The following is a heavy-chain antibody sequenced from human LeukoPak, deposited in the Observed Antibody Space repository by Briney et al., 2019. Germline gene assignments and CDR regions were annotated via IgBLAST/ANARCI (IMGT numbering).Heavy chain of an antibody. CDR1: GFTFSDYS. V-gene: IGHV3-48*04. D-gene: IGHD5-12*01. CDR3: ARDHRYAFDN. CDR2: VGISSGNT. J-gene: IGHJ4*02. Sequence: GGSLRLSCAASGFTFSDYSMNWVRQAPGKGLEWISYVGISSGNTKYADSVKGRFTISGDSAKNSVFLQMNSLRVEDTAVYYCARDHRYAFDNWGREPWSPSPQ.